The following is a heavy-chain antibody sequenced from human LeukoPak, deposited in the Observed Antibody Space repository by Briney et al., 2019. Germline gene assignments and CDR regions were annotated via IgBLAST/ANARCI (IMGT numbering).Heavy chain of an antibody. V-gene: IGHV7-4-1*02. CDR1: GYTFTSYA. CDR2: INTNTGNP. CDR3: ARGEGDSSGYYGDY. J-gene: IGHJ4*02. Sequence: ASVNVSCKASGYTFTSYAMNWVRQAPGQGHEWMGWINTNTGNPTYAQGFTGRFVFSLDTSVSTAYLQFSSLKAEDTAVYYCARGEGDSSGYYGDYWGQGTLVTVSS. D-gene: IGHD3-22*01.